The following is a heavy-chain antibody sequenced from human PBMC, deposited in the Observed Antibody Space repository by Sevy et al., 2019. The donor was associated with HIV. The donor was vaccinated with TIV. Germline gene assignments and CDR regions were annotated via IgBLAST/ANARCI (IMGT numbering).Heavy chain of an antibody. V-gene: IGHV3-64D*06. CDR2: ISSNGDST. Sequence: GGSLRLSCSASGFTFSSYGIHWVRQAPGKGLEYVSAISSNGDSTYYADSVKGRFTISRDNSKNTVYLQMSSLRGEDSAVYYCVKPRTNTTVVFDYWGQGTLVTVSS. CDR3: VKPRTNTTVVFDY. J-gene: IGHJ4*02. CDR1: GFTFSSYG. D-gene: IGHD1-1*01.